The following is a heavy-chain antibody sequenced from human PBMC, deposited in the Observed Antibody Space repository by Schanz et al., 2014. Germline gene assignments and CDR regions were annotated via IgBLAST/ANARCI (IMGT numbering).Heavy chain of an antibody. Sequence: QVQLVQSGAEVKKPGASVKVSCKASGYTFTSDSMHWVRQAPGQGLEWMGRIIPILGIATYAQKFQGRLTITADKSTSTAYMELSSLRSEDTAMYYCAREVGLYDRGWFDPWGQGTLVTVSS. CDR2: IIPILGIA. J-gene: IGHJ5*02. CDR1: GYTFTSDS. V-gene: IGHV1-69*04. D-gene: IGHD3-22*01. CDR3: AREVGLYDRGWFDP.